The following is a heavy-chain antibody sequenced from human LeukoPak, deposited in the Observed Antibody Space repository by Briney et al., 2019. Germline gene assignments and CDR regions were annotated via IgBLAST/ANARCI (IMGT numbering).Heavy chain of an antibody. Sequence: PGGSLRLSCAASGFTMSHYGASWVRQAPGKGLEWVSAISNNGGYTYYADSVQGRFTISRDNSKSTLCLQMNSLRAEDTAVYYCAKQLGYCSDGSCYFPYWGQGTLVTVSS. CDR1: GFTMSHYG. D-gene: IGHD2-15*01. CDR2: ISNNGGYT. J-gene: IGHJ4*02. CDR3: AKQLGYCSDGSCYFPY. V-gene: IGHV3-23*01.